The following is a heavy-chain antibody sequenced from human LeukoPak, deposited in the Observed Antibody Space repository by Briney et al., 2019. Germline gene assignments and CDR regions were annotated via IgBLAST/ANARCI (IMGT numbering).Heavy chain of an antibody. Sequence: GGSLRLSCAASGFTFSSYAMSWVRQAPGKGLEWVSAISGSGGSTYYADSVKGRFTISRDNSKNTLYLQMNSLRAEDTAVYYCAKDRSIAVAGIYYFDYWGQGTLVTVSS. CDR2: ISGSGGST. D-gene: IGHD6-19*01. J-gene: IGHJ4*02. CDR3: AKDRSIAVAGIYYFDY. V-gene: IGHV3-23*01. CDR1: GFTFSSYA.